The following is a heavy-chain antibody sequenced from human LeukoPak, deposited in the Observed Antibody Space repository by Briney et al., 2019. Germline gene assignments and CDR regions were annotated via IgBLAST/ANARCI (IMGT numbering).Heavy chain of an antibody. V-gene: IGHV4-59*01. CDR1: GGSISSYY. CDR3: ARDRPGSYWYFDL. J-gene: IGHJ2*01. Sequence: SQTLSLTCTVSGGSISSYYWSWIRQPPGKGLEWVGHIYYLGSTNYNPSLKSRVTISIDTSKNYFSLKLNSVIAADTAVYYCARDRPGSYWYFDLWGRGTLVTVSS. CDR2: IYYLGST. D-gene: IGHD3-10*01.